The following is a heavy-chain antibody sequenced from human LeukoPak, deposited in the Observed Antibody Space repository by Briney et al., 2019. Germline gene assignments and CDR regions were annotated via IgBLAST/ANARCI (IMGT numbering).Heavy chain of an antibody. Sequence: PSETLSLTCTVSDGSISSYYWNWFRQPPGKGLEWIGHIYYTGTTHYNPSLQSRVSTSIDTSKNQFSLKLRSVTAVDTAVYYCARWGHFDTSGYFVADYWGQGTLITVSS. CDR2: IYYTGTT. J-gene: IGHJ4*02. V-gene: IGHV4-59*01. D-gene: IGHD3-22*01. CDR1: DGSISSYY. CDR3: ARWGHFDTSGYFVADY.